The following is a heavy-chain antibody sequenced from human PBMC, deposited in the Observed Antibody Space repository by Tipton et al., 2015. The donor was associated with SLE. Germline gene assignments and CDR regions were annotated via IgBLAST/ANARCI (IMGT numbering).Heavy chain of an antibody. CDR2: ISSSGNYI. CDR3: ARDPGSGWYSLDY. J-gene: IGHJ4*02. CDR1: GFTFSSYS. Sequence: SLRLSCAASGFTFSSYSMNWVRQAPGKGLEWVSSISSSGNYIDYADSVKGRFTISRDNANSVYQQMNSLRVEDTAVYYCARDPGSGWYSLDYWGQGTLVTVSS. V-gene: IGHV3-21*01. D-gene: IGHD6-19*01.